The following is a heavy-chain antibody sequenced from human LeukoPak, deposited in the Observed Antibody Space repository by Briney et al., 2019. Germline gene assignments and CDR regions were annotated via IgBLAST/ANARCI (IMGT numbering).Heavy chain of an antibody. J-gene: IGHJ4*02. CDR1: GFTFSNAW. D-gene: IGHD2-8*02. CDR3: TTWRYWILG. CDR2: IKGKTDGGTT. Sequence: GGSLRLSCAASGFTFSNAWMSWVRQAPGKGLEWVGRIKGKTDGGTTDYAAPVKGRFTISRDDSKNTLYLQMNSLKTEDTAVYYCTTWRYWILGWGQGTLVTVSS. V-gene: IGHV3-15*01.